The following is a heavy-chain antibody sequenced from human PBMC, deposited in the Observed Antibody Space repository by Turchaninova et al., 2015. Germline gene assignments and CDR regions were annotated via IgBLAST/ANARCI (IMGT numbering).Heavy chain of an antibody. V-gene: IGHV5-51*01. CDR2: SYPGDSDT. Sequence: EVQLVPSGAEVKKPGASRKISCQGSGYIFTRSWIGRVRQRPGKGREWMRISYPGDSDTRYSPTFQGQVTISADKSISTAYLQWSSLKASDTAMYYCARQTGLNGMDVWGQGTTVTVSS. J-gene: IGHJ6*02. CDR1: GYIFTRSW. CDR3: ARQTGLNGMDV.